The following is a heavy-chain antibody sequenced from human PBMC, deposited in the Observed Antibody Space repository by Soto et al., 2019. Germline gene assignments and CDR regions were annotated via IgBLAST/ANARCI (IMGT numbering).Heavy chain of an antibody. D-gene: IGHD6-6*01. J-gene: IGHJ4*02. CDR2: IIHLFSTT. Sequence: QVELVQSGAEVKTPGSSVRVSCKASGGAFNKYGFTWVRQASGQGLEWMGQIIHLFSTTHYAQKFQGRVSITAGGSTSTVHMELCSLTSEDTAGYCCARDGNLSSSYGDFDYWGQGTLVIVSS. CDR3: ARDGNLSSSYGDFDY. CDR1: GGAFNKYG. V-gene: IGHV1-69*01.